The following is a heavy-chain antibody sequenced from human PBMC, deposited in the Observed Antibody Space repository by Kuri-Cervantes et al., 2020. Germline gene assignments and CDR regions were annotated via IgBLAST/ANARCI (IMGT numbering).Heavy chain of an antibody. CDR3: ARDGAWSTKSIYDY. J-gene: IGHJ4*02. CDR1: GYTFTYRY. CDR2: ITPFNGNT. D-gene: IGHD2-15*01. Sequence: SVKVSCKASGYTFTYRYLHWVRQAPGQALEWMGWITPFNGNTNYAQKFQDRVTMTTDTSTSTAYMELRSLRSDDTAVYYCARDGAWSTKSIYDYWGQGTLVTVSS. V-gene: IGHV1-45*02.